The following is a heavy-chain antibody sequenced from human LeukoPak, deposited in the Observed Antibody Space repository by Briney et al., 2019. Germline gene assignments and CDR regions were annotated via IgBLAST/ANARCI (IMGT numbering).Heavy chain of an antibody. J-gene: IGHJ4*02. CDR3: ARDQLEGEFDY. V-gene: IGHV3-7*01. CDR2: IKQDGSEK. CDR1: GFTFSNYW. D-gene: IGHD1-1*01. Sequence: TGGSLRLSCAVSGFTFSNYWMSWVRQAPGKGLEWVANIKQDGSEKYYVDSVKGRFTISRDNAKNSLYLQMNSLRAEDTAVYYCARDQLEGEFDYWGQGTLVTVSS.